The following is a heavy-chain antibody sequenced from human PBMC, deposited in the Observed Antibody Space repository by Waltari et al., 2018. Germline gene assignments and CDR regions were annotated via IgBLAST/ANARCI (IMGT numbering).Heavy chain of an antibody. Sequence: QVQLQESGPGLVKPSETLSLTCAVSGYSISSGYYWGWIRQPPGKGLEWIGSIYHSGRTYYNPSLKSRVTISVDTSKNQFSLKLSSVTAADTAVYYCARASPNYYGSGSHSNWFDPWGQGTLVTVSS. V-gene: IGHV4-38-2*01. CDR3: ARASPNYYGSGSHSNWFDP. D-gene: IGHD3-10*01. J-gene: IGHJ5*02. CDR1: GYSISSGYY. CDR2: IYHSGRT.